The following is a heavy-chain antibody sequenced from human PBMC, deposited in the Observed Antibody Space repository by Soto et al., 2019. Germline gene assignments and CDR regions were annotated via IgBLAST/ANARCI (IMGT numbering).Heavy chain of an antibody. CDR2: ISTTSTYT. J-gene: IGHJ3*02. CDR1: GFTFSRYY. Sequence: EFQLVESGGGLVEPGESLRLSCAASGFTFSRYYMNWVRQAPGKGLGWVSSISTTSTYTHYADSLKGRFTISRDNAKKLLYLQMDSLRAEDTAVYYCARDDGLSSTNVKAFDIWGQGTKVTVSS. D-gene: IGHD2-2*01. CDR3: ARDDGLSSTNVKAFDI. V-gene: IGHV3-21*01.